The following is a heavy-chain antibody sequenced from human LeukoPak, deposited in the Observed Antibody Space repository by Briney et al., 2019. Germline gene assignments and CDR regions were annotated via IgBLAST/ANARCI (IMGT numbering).Heavy chain of an antibody. J-gene: IGHJ6*03. CDR2: ITGSGGST. D-gene: IGHD2-21*01. V-gene: IGHV3-23*01. Sequence: PGGSLRLSCAASGFTFSSFAMSWVRQAPGMGLESVSAITGSGGSTYYADSVKGRFTISRDNPKNTLYLQMNSLRAEDTAVYYGAKGPGPGYYFYYMDVWGQGTTVTVSS. CDR3: AKGPGPGYYFYYMDV. CDR1: GFTFSSFA.